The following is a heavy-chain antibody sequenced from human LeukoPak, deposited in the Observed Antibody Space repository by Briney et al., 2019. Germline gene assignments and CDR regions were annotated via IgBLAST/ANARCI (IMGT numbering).Heavy chain of an antibody. Sequence: MSSQTLSLTCTVSGGSISSGDYYWSWIRQPPGKGLEWIAYIYYSGSTYYNPSLKSRVTISVDTSKNQFSLKPSSVTAADTAVYYCARDRPYYGSGSSGFDYWGQGTLVTVSS. CDR1: GGSISSGDYY. CDR2: IYYSGST. J-gene: IGHJ4*02. D-gene: IGHD3-10*01. V-gene: IGHV4-30-4*01. CDR3: ARDRPYYGSGSSGFDY.